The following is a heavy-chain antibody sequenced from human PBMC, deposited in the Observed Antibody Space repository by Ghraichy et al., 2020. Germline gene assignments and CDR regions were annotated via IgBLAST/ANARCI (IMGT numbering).Heavy chain of an antibody. CDR2: IYYSGST. Sequence: SDTLSLTCTVSGGSISSSSYYWGWIRQPPGKGLEWIGSIYYSGSTYYNPSLKSRVTISVDTSKNQFSLKLSSVTAADTAVYYCARGRRMGHIVAPVRYFDYWGQGTLVTVSS. V-gene: IGHV4-39*07. CDR1: GGSISSSSYY. J-gene: IGHJ4*02. CDR3: ARGRRMGHIVAPVRYFDY. D-gene: IGHD5-12*01.